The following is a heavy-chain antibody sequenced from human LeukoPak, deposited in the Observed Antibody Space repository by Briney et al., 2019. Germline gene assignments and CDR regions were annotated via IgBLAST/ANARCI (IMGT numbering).Heavy chain of an antibody. J-gene: IGHJ3*02. Sequence: SETLSLTCTVSGGPISSYYWMCIRQPPGQGLEGFAYMYYSGSTNHNPSLKSRVPISIDKSKNQFSLRRGSVPAANTAVYYCARGRGEVVVAAWDVFDIWGQGTMVTVSS. D-gene: IGHD2-15*01. V-gene: IGHV4-59*08. CDR1: GGPISSYY. CDR3: ARGRGEVVVAAWDVFDI. CDR2: MYYSGST.